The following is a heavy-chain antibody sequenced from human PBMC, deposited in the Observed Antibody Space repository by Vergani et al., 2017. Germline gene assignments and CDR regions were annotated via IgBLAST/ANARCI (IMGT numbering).Heavy chain of an antibody. CDR1: GYTFTGYY. D-gene: IGHD1-26*01. Sequence: QVQLVQSGAEVKKPGASVKVSCKASGYTFTGYYMHWVRQAPGQGLEWMGWINPNSGGTNYAQKFQGRVTMTRDTSISTAYMELSRLRSDDTAVYYCARDPGPIVGATISYYYYGMDVWGQGTTVTVSS. V-gene: IGHV1-2*02. CDR2: INPNSGGT. CDR3: ARDPGPIVGATISYYYYGMDV. J-gene: IGHJ6*02.